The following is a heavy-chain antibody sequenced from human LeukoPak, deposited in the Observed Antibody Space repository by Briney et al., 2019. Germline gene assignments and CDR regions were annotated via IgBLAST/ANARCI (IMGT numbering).Heavy chain of an antibody. D-gene: IGHD3-9*01. Sequence: GGSLRLSCAASGFTFSSYAMSWVRQAPGQGLEWVSAISGSGGSTYYADSVKGRFTISRDNSKNTLYLQMNSLRAEDTAVYYCAKASTLTGYPTNFDYWGQGTLVTVSS. V-gene: IGHV3-23*01. CDR3: AKASTLTGYPTNFDY. CDR2: ISGSGGST. J-gene: IGHJ4*02. CDR1: GFTFSSYA.